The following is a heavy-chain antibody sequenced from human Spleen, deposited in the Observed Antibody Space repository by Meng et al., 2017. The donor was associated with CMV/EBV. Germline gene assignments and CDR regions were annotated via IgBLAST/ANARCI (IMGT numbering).Heavy chain of an antibody. J-gene: IGHJ4*02. Sequence: KVSCKGSGYSFSTYWIGWVRQMPGKGLEWMGLIYPGDSDTRYSPSFQGQVTISADKSISTAYLQWSSLKASDTAMYYCARQDSRGWSYWGQGTLVTVSS. CDR2: IYPGDSDT. V-gene: IGHV5-51*01. D-gene: IGHD6-19*01. CDR1: GYSFSTYW. CDR3: ARQDSRGWSY.